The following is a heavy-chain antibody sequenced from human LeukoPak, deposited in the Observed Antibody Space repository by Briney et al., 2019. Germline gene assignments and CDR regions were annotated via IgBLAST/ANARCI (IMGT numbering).Heavy chain of an antibody. Sequence: PGGSLRLSCAASGFTFSSYTMNWVRQAPGKGLEWVSSISSSSTYINYADSVKGRFTISRDNAKNSLYLQMNSLRAEDTAVYYCARVGDYGDYSNFDYWGQGTLVTVSS. CDR2: ISSSSTYI. J-gene: IGHJ4*02. CDR1: GFTFSSYT. D-gene: IGHD4-17*01. CDR3: ARVGDYGDYSNFDY. V-gene: IGHV3-21*01.